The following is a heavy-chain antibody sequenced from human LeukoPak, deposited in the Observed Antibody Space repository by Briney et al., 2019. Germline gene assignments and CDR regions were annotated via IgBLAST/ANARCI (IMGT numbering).Heavy chain of an antibody. V-gene: IGHV3-30*01. CDR3: ARGESVTSARYYYYMDV. CDR2: ISYDGSNK. J-gene: IGHJ6*03. Sequence: GGSLRLSCAASGFTFSSYAMHWVRQAPGKGLEWVAVISYDGSNKYYADSVKGRFTISRDNSKNTLYLQMNSLRAEDTAAYYCARGESVTSARYYYYMDVWGKGTTVTVSS. CDR1: GFTFSSYA. D-gene: IGHD3-10*01.